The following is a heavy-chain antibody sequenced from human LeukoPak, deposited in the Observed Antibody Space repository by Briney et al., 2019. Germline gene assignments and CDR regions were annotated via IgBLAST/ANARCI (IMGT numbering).Heavy chain of an antibody. V-gene: IGHV1-18*01. CDR2: ISAYNGNT. Sequence: ASVKVSCKASGYTFTSYGISWVRQAPGQGLEWMGWISAYNGNTNYAQKLQGRVTMTTDTSTSTAYMELRSLRSDDTAVYYCARGHTLGYCSGGSCYSRSWFDPWGQGTLVTVSS. CDR1: GYTFTSYG. J-gene: IGHJ5*02. CDR3: ARGHTLGYCSGGSCYSRSWFDP. D-gene: IGHD2-15*01.